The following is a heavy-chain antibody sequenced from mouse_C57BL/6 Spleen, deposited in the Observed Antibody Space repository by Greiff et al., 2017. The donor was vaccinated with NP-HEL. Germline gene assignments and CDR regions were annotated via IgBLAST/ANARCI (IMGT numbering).Heavy chain of an antibody. CDR1: GYTFTDYE. CDR3: TRGSPRYGSSYYFDY. J-gene: IGHJ2*01. CDR2: IDPETGGT. Sequence: VQLQQSGAELVRPGASVTLSCKASGYTFTDYEMHWVKQTPVHGLEWIGAIDPETGGTAYNQKFKGKAILTADKSSSTAYMELRSLTSEDSAVYYCTRGSPRYGSSYYFDYWGQGTTLTVSS. D-gene: IGHD1-1*01. V-gene: IGHV1-15*01.